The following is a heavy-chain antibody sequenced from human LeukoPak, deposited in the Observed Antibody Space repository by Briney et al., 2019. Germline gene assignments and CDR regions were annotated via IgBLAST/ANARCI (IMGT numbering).Heavy chain of an antibody. V-gene: IGHV4-59*01. Sequence: SETLSLTCTVSGGSISSYYWSWIRQPPGKGLEWIGYIYYSGSTNYNPSLKSRVTISVDTSKNQFSLKLSSVTAADTAVYYCARGSSGWNDYWGQGTLVTVPS. CDR3: ARGSSGWNDY. D-gene: IGHD6-19*01. CDR2: IYYSGST. CDR1: GGSISSYY. J-gene: IGHJ4*02.